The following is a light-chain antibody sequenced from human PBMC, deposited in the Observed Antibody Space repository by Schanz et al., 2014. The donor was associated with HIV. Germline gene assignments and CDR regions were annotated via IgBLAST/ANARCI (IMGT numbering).Light chain of an antibody. CDR2: GVS. CDR1: QTVSSSS. Sequence: EIVLTQSPGTLSLSLGERATLSCRASQTVSSSSLAWYQQEPGQSPRLLIYGVSTRATGIPDRFSGSGSGTDFTLTISRLEPEDFAVYYCQQYNTSPPWTFGQGTKVEIK. V-gene: IGKV3-20*01. J-gene: IGKJ1*01. CDR3: QQYNTSPPWT.